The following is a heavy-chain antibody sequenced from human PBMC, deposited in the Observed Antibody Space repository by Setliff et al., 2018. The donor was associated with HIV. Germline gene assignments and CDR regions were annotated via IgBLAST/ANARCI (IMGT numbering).Heavy chain of an antibody. V-gene: IGHV1-2*02. D-gene: IGHD1-26*01. CDR3: ARARLSYNFYYYGMDV. J-gene: IGHJ6*02. CDR2: INPNSGGT. Sequence: GASVKVSCKAPGDTFTGYYMHWVRQAPGQGLEWMGWINPNSGGTNYAQKFQGRVIMTRDTSISTAYMQLSRLRSDDTAVYYCARARLSYNFYYYGMDVWGQGTTFTVSS. CDR1: GDTFTGYY.